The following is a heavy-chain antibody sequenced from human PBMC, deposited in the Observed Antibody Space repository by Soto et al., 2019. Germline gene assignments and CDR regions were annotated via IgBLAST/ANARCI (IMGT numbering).Heavy chain of an antibody. CDR3: AELGYCSGGSCYSVPY. CDR2: INSGGGSA. J-gene: IGHJ4*02. V-gene: IGHV1-46*01. CDR1: GYTFTNYY. Sequence: ASVKVSCKASGYTFTNYYMHWVRQAPGQGLEWMGIINSGGGSATYAQKFLGRVTLTRDTSTSTVYMELSSLRSEDTAVYYCAELGYCSGGSCYSVPYWGQGTLVTVSS. D-gene: IGHD2-15*01.